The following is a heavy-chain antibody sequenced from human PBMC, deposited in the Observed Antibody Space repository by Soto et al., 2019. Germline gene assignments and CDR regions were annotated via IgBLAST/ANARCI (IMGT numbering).Heavy chain of an antibody. D-gene: IGHD1-26*01. CDR1: GYTFTSYA. V-gene: IGHV1-3*01. CDR2: INAGNGNT. J-gene: IGHJ2*01. Sequence: QVQLVQSGAEVKKPGASVKVSCKASGYTFTSYAMHWVRQAPGQRLEWMGWINAGNGNTKYSQKFKGRVTITRDTSASTAYMELSSLRSEDTAVYYCARGGSRYWYFDLWGRGTLVTVSS. CDR3: ARGGSRYWYFDL.